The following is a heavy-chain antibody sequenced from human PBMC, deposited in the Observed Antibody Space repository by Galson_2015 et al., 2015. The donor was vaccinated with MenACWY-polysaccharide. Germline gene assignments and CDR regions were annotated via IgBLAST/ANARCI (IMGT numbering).Heavy chain of an antibody. J-gene: IGHJ6*02. CDR2: ISSSGSTK. CDR3: SRDTRGMDV. CDR1: GFTSSSYE. Sequence: SLRLSCAASGFTSSSYEMNWVRQAPGKGLEWVSCISSSGSTKWYVDSVRGRFTISRDNAKNSLYLRMNSLRAEDTAVYYCSRDTRGMDVWGQGTTVPVSS. V-gene: IGHV3-48*03.